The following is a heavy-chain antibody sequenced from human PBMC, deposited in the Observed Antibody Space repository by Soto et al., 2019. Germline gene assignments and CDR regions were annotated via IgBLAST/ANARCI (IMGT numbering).Heavy chain of an antibody. Sequence: PGGSLRLSCAASGFTFSSYAMSWVRQAPGKGLEWVSAISGSGGSTYYADSVKGRFTISRDNSKNTLYLQMNTLRAEDAAVYYCAKEIRDGYNPISYYFDYWGQGTLVTVSS. CDR3: AKEIRDGYNPISYYFDY. CDR2: ISGSGGST. D-gene: IGHD5-12*01. J-gene: IGHJ4*02. CDR1: GFTFSSYA. V-gene: IGHV3-23*01.